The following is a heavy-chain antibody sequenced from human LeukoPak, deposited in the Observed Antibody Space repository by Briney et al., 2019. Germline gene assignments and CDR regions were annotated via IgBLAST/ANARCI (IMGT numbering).Heavy chain of an antibody. J-gene: IGHJ5*02. CDR2: INHSGST. CDR3: ARVEQQLALYNWFDP. CDR1: GGSFSGYY. D-gene: IGHD6-13*01. Sequence: SETLSLTCAVYGGSFSGYYWSWIRQPPGKGLEWIGEINHSGSTNYNPSLKSRVTISVDTSKNQFSLKLSSVTAADTAVYYCARVEQQLALYNWFDPWGQGTLVTVSS. V-gene: IGHV4-34*01.